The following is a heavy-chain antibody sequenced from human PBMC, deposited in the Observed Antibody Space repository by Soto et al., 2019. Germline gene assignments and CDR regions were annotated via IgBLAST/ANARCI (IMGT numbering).Heavy chain of an antibody. V-gene: IGHV1-18*04. D-gene: IGHD3-3*01. CDR3: ARDRAYYDFWSGYYRFDY. CDR1: GYTFTSYG. Sequence: QVQLVQSGAEVKKPGASVKVSCKASGYTFTSYGISWVRQAPGQGLEWMGWISAYNGNTNYAQKLQGRVAMTTDTSTSTAYMELRSLRSDDTAVYYCARDRAYYDFWSGYYRFDYWGQGTLVTVSS. J-gene: IGHJ4*02. CDR2: ISAYNGNT.